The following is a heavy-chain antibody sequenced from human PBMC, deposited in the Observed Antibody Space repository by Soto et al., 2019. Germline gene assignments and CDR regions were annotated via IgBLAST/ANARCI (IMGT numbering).Heavy chain of an antibody. V-gene: IGHV3-30-3*01. CDR3: ARHRYCSGGSCYSGGFDP. Sequence: GGSLRLSCAASGFTFSSYAMHWVRQAPGKGLEWVAVISYDGSNKYYADSVKGRFTISRDNSKNTLYLQMNSLRAEDTAVYYCARHRYCSGGSCYSGGFDPWGQGTLVTVSS. CDR1: GFTFSSYA. J-gene: IGHJ5*02. D-gene: IGHD2-15*01. CDR2: ISYDGSNK.